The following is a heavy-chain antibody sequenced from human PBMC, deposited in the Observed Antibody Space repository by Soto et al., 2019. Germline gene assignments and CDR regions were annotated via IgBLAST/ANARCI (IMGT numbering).Heavy chain of an antibody. J-gene: IGHJ5*02. Sequence: AETVARTCAVTGYSICSGNWCGWGCRPPVEGLEWIGYIDYSGSTYYNPSLKSRVTMSVETSKNQFSLKLSSVTAVDTAVYYCARTVGQLGYCSGGSCNAKAGLKKNWFDPWGQGTLVTVS. V-gene: IGHV4-28*01. CDR3: ARTVGQLGYCSGGSCNAKAGLKKNWFDP. CDR1: GYSICSGNW. D-gene: IGHD2-15*01. CDR2: IDYSGST.